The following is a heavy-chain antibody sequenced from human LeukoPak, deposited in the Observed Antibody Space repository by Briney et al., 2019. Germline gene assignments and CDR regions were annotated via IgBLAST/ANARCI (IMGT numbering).Heavy chain of an antibody. J-gene: IGHJ4*02. Sequence: SETLSLTCAVSGGSISSSNWWSWVRQPPGKGLEWIGEIYHSGSTNYNPSLKSRVTISVDKSKNQFSLKLSSVTAADTAVYYCASYVVGATSYYFDYWGQGTLVTVSS. CDR2: IYHSGST. CDR1: GGSISSSNW. CDR3: ASYVVGATSYYFDY. V-gene: IGHV4-4*02. D-gene: IGHD1-26*01.